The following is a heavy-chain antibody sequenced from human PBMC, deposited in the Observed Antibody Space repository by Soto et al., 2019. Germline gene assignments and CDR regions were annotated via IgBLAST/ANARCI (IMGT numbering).Heavy chain of an antibody. CDR2: IYPTGKT. CDR1: GGSISSGGYS. Sequence: QLQLQESGSGLVKPSQTLSLTCAVSGGSISSGGYSWSWIRQTPGKGLEWIGYIYPTGKTYYNPSLKNRVTLSIDTSKNQFSLQLTSVTAADTAVYYCARAPPGPAPRWGVWGHGTTVTVSS. J-gene: IGHJ6*02. V-gene: IGHV4-30-2*01. D-gene: IGHD3-16*01. CDR3: ARAPPGPAPRWGV.